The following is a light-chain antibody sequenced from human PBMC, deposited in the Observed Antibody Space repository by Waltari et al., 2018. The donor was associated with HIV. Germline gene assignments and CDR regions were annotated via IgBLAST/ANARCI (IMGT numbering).Light chain of an antibody. CDR1: SLRSSY. V-gene: IGLV3-19*01. J-gene: IGLJ1*01. Sequence: SSELTQDPAVSVALGQTVRITCHGDSLRSSYASWYQQKPGQAPVLVIYGKNNRPSGIPDRFSGSSSGNTASLTITGAQAEDEADYYCNSRDSSGNHRYVFGTGTKVTVL. CDR2: GKN. CDR3: NSRDSSGNHRYV.